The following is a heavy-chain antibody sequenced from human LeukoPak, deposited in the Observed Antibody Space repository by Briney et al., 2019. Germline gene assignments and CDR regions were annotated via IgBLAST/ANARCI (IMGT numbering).Heavy chain of an antibody. V-gene: IGHV4-59*01. CDR3: ASDLRAAY. J-gene: IGHJ4*02. CDR1: GASITSYY. CDR2: IHYSGST. Sequence: SVTLSVTCTVSGASITSYYWTWIRQPPGKGLEWIGYIHYSGSTNYNPSLKSRVTISVDTSKNQFSLKLRSVTAADTAVYYCASDLRAAYWGQGTLVTVSS. D-gene: IGHD3-16*01.